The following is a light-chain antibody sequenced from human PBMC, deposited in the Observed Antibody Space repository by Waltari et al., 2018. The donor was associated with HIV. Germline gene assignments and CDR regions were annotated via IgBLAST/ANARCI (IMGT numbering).Light chain of an antibody. CDR2: WAS. V-gene: IGKV4-1*01. J-gene: IGKJ1*01. Sequence: DIVMTQSPDSLIVSLGERVTINCKSSQSLFFRSTNRNYLAWYQQKPGQPPKLPLYWASTRESGFPDRFGGSGSGTDFALPISSLQAEDAAVYYCQQFDDGPRTFGQGTKVEIK. CDR3: QQFDDGPRT. CDR1: QSLFFRSTNRNY.